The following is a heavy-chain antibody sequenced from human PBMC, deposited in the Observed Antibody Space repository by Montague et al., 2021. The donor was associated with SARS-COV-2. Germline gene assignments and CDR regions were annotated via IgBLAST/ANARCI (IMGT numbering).Heavy chain of an antibody. D-gene: IGHD3-22*01. CDR2: IKQSGRT. CDR1: GGSFGDDH. Sequence: SETLSLTCAVYGGSFGDDHWSWIRQPPGKGLEWIGGIKQSGRTNYNPSLKSRVTISVDTSKNQFSLKLTSVTAADTAVYFCARGHLSVSMIVVVFTSASYYCDYWGQGAQVTVSS. J-gene: IGHJ4*02. CDR3: ARGHLSVSMIVVVFTSASYYCDY. V-gene: IGHV4-34*01.